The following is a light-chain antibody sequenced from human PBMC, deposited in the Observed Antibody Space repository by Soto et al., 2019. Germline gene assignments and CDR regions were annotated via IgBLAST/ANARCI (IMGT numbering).Light chain of an antibody. V-gene: IGLV2-23*01. J-gene: IGLJ3*02. CDR1: SSDVGGYNY. CDR3: CSYAGSSTWV. Sequence: QSVLTQPASVSGSPGQSITISCTGTSSDVGGYNYVSWYQQHPGKAPKLMIYEGSKRPSGVSNRFSGSKSGNTASLTISGLQAEDEADYYCCSYAGSSTWVFGGGTK. CDR2: EGS.